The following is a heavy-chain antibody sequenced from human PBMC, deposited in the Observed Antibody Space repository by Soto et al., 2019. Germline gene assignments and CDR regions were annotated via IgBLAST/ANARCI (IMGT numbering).Heavy chain of an antibody. J-gene: IGHJ4*02. D-gene: IGHD1-26*01. CDR2: IYYSGST. V-gene: IGHV4-59*01. CDR1: GGSISSYY. Sequence: SETLSLTCTVSGGSISSYYWSWIRQPPGKGLEWIGYIYYSGSTNYNPSLKSRVTISVDTSKNQFSLKLSSVTAADTAVYYCARVGGGDSGSYFGYFDYWGQGTLGTVS. CDR3: ARVGGGDSGSYFGYFDY.